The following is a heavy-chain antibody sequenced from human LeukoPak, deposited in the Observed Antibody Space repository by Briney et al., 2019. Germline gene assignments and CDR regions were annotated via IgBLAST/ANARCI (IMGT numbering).Heavy chain of an antibody. CDR3: AKADRLHGGPYLIGP. CDR2: INLYNCDI. Sequence: GASVRVSCKAYGFSFTAYYMHWVRQAPGQGLEWMGWINLYNCDIKSAQKFQGKFIMTRDTSITTVYMEVTWLTSDATAIYYCAKADRLHGGPYLIGPWGQGTLVTVSS. D-gene: IGHD2-21*01. J-gene: IGHJ5*02. CDR1: GFSFTAYY. V-gene: IGHV1-2*02.